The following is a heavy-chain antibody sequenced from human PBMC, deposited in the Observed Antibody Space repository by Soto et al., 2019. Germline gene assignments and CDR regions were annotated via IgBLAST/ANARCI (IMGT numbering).Heavy chain of an antibody. J-gene: IGHJ6*02. CDR1: GYTFTGYY. CDR2: INANSGGT. V-gene: IGHV1-2*02. Sequence: QVQLVQSGAEVKKPGASVKVSCKASGYTFTGYYMYWVRQAPGQGLEWMGWINANSGGTNYAQKFQGRVTMTRNTSISTAYMELSRLRSDDTAVYYCARDVVTYYGMDVWGQGTTVTVSS. CDR3: ARDVVTYYGMDV. D-gene: IGHD2-2*01.